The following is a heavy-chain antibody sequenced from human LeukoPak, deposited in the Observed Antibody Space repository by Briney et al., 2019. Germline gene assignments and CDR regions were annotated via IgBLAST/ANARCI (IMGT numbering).Heavy chain of an antibody. V-gene: IGHV4-38-2*01. CDR1: GYSISSGYY. CDR3: AREGVGTHAFDI. Sequence: SETLSLTCAVSGYSISSGYYWGWIRQPPGKGLEWIGSIYHSGSTYYNPSLKSRVTMSVDTSKNQFSLKLNSVTAADTAVYYCAREGVGTHAFDIWGQGTMVTVSS. D-gene: IGHD3-3*01. CDR2: IYHSGST. J-gene: IGHJ3*02.